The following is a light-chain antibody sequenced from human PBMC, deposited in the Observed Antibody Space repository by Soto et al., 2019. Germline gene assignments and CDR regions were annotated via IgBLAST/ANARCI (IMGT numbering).Light chain of an antibody. CDR2: EVT. CDR1: SSDVGIYNY. J-gene: IGLJ1*01. V-gene: IGLV2-14*01. CDR3: TSYTTSSTRV. Sequence: QSALTQPASVSGSPGQSIAISCTGTSSDVGIYNYVSWYQQHPGKVSKLIIYEVTNRPSGVSNRFSGSKSGNTASLIISGLQAEDEADYYCTSYTTSSTRVFGTGTKVTVL.